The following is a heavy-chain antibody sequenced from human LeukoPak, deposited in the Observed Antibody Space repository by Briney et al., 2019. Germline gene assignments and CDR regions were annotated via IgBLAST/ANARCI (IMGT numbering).Heavy chain of an antibody. CDR2: TLSDGGNK. V-gene: IGHV3-30*18. CDR1: GFTFSNYA. CDR3: AKDAAAAGTFDY. J-gene: IGHJ4*02. D-gene: IGHD6-13*01. Sequence: PGGSLRLSCSASGFTFSNYAMQWVRQAPGKGLEWVGVTLSDGGNKFYADSVKGRFTISRDNSKNTLYLQMNSLRDDDTALYYCAKDAAAAGTFDYWGQGTLVTVSS.